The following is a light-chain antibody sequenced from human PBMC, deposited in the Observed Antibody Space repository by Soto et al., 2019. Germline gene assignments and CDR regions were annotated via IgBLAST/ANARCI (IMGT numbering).Light chain of an antibody. J-gene: IGKJ3*01. Sequence: EIVLTQSPGTLSLSPGERGTLSCRASQSVSNNYLAWYQQKPGQAPRLLIYGAYPRATGIPDRFSGSGSWTDFSLNISRLEPEDCAVYYCQQYGSSPLTFGPGTKLDIK. CDR1: QSVSNNY. V-gene: IGKV3-20*01. CDR3: QQYGSSPLT. CDR2: GAY.